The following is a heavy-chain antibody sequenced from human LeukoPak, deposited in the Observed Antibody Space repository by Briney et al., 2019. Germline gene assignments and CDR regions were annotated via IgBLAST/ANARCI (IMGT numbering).Heavy chain of an antibody. V-gene: IGHV1-8*03. CDR1: GYTFTSYD. CDR3: ARGVQGGVIYYYYMDV. Sequence: ASVKVSFKASGYTFTSYDINWVRQATGQGLEWMGWMNPNSGNTGYAQKFQGRVTITRNTSISTAYMELSSLRSEDTAVYYCARGVQGGVIYYYYMDVWGKGTTVTVSS. D-gene: IGHD2-21*01. J-gene: IGHJ6*03. CDR2: MNPNSGNT.